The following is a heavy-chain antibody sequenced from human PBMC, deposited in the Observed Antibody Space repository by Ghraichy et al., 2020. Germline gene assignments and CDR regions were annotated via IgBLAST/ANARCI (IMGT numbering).Heavy chain of an antibody. CDR3: VEQLDSYYYYGMDV. Sequence: VSVIYSGGSTYYADSVKGRFTISRDTSKNTLYLQMNSLRAEYTDVYYCVEQLDSYYYYGMDVWCLVSSVTVPS. V-gene: IGHV3-66*02. J-gene: IGHJ6*02. CDR2: IYSGGST. D-gene: IGHD6-6*01.